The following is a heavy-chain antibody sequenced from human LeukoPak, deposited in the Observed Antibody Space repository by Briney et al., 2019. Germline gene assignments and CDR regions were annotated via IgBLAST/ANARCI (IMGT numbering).Heavy chain of an antibody. J-gene: IGHJ4*02. CDR1: GYSISSGYY. CDR2: IYRSGST. D-gene: IGHD3-22*01. V-gene: IGHV4-38-2*01. CDR3: ARHGDYYVSSTYLWDY. Sequence: SETLSLTYAVSGYSISSGYYWGWIRQPPGKGLEWIGTIYRSGSTYYNSSLQSRVTISVVTSKNQFSLKLRSVTAADTAVYYCARHGDYYVSSTYLWDYWGQGTLVTVSS.